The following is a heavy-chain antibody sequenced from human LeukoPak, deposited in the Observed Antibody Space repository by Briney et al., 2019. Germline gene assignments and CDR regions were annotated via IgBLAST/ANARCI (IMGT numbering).Heavy chain of an antibody. CDR1: GFTFSSYA. CDR3: AKGQWLAYSVDY. Sequence: GGSLRLSCAASGFTFSSYAMHWVRQAPGKGLEWVAVISYDGSNKYYADSVKGRFTISRDNSKNTLFLQMNSLRTDDTAVYYCAKGQWLAYSVDYWGQGTLVTVSS. D-gene: IGHD6-19*01. V-gene: IGHV3-30*04. CDR2: ISYDGSNK. J-gene: IGHJ4*02.